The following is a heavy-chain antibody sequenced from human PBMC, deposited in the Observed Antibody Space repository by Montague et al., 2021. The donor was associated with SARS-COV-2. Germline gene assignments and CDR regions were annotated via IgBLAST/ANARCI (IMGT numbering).Heavy chain of an antibody. Sequence: SETLSLTCAVYGESFNDYYWTWVRQPPGKGLEWIGEITHSGNSKYNPSPQNRVTMSVDKSENQFSLKLTAATAADTATYYCARGQVTGFAILIVFSEAGALDSWGRGTTVTVSS. D-gene: IGHD2-21*01. CDR2: ITHSGNS. CDR3: ARGQVTGFAILIVFSEAGALDS. CDR1: GESFNDYY. J-gene: IGHJ3*01. V-gene: IGHV4-34*01.